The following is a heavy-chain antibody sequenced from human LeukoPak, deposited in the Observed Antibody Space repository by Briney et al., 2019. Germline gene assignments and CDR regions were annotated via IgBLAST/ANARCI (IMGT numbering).Heavy chain of an antibody. CDR2: IFYGGNT. D-gene: IGHD3-3*01. CDR1: DGSISSFY. V-gene: IGHV4-59*12. J-gene: IGHJ5*02. Sequence: PSETLSLTCTVSDGSISSFYWTWIRQSPGKGLEWIGCIFYGGNTNYNPSLKSRVTMSMVTSKSQFSLKLTSVTAADTAVYYCASGTIFGVIAPSSFHRWGRGALVTVSS. CDR3: ASGTIFGVIAPSSFHR.